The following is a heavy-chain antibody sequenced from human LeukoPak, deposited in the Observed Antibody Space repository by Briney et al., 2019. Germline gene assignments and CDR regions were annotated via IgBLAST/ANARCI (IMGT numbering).Heavy chain of an antibody. CDR1: GYSISSGYY. CDR2: IYHSGST. D-gene: IGHD2-2*01. J-gene: IGHJ6*03. Sequence: SETLSLTCAVSGYSISSGYYWGWIRQPPGKGLEWIGSIYHSGSTYYNPSLKSQVTISVDTSKNQFSLKLSSVTAADTAVYYCATPGEYCSSTSCLYYYYYYMDVWGKGTTVTVSS. V-gene: IGHV4-38-2*01. CDR3: ATPGEYCSSTSCLYYYYYYMDV.